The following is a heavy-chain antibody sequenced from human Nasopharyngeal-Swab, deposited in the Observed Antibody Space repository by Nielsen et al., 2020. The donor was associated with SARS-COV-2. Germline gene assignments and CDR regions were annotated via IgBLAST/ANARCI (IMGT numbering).Heavy chain of an antibody. D-gene: IGHD3-3*01. CDR1: GGSISSYY. CDR3: ARVRRDTIFGVVIIGTFDY. Sequence: SETLSLTCTVSGGSISSYYWSWIRQPPGKGLEWIGYIYYSGSTNYNPSLKSRVTISVDTSKNQSSLKLSSVTAADTAVYYCARVRRDTIFGVVIIGTFDYWGQGTLVTVSS. J-gene: IGHJ4*02. V-gene: IGHV4-59*01. CDR2: IYYSGST.